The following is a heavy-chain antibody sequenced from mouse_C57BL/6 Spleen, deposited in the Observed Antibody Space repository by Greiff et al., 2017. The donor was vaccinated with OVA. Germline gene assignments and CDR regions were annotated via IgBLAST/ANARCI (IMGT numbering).Heavy chain of an antibody. CDR3: ARQLFAY. CDR2: ISNGGGST. V-gene: IGHV5-12*01. CDR1: GFTFSDYY. Sequence: EVQGVESGGGLVQPGGSLKLSCAASGFTFSDYYMYWVRQTPEKRLEWVAYISNGGGSTYYPDTVKGRFTISRDNAKNTLYLQMSRLKSEDTAMYYCARQLFAYWGQGTLVTVSA. J-gene: IGHJ3*01.